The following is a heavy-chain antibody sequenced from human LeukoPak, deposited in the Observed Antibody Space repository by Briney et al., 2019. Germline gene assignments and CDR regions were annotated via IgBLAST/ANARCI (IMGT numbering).Heavy chain of an antibody. V-gene: IGHV1-2*06. D-gene: IGHD6-13*01. CDR1: GYTFTGYH. CDR3: ARDQGSLTRSWYTGY. CDR2: INPYSGDT. J-gene: IGHJ4*02. Sequence: ASVKVSCKASGYTFTGYHIHWVRQAPGQGLEWMGRINPYSGDTNFAQKFQGRVTMTRDTSITTAYMDLSSLTPDDTAVYYCARDQGSLTRSWYTGYWGQGTQVTVSS.